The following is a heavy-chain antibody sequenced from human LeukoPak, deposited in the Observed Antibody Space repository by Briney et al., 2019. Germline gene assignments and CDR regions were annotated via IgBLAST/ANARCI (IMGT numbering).Heavy chain of an antibody. D-gene: IGHD3-3*01. J-gene: IGHJ4*02. CDR1: GFTFSSYA. Sequence: TGGSLRLSCAASGFTFSSYAMSWVRQAPGKGLEWVSAISGSGGSTYYADSVKGRFTISRDNSKNTLYLQMNSLRAEDTAVYYCAKGVYDFWSGYYSHTYGYWGQGTLVTVSS. CDR2: ISGSGGST. V-gene: IGHV3-23*01. CDR3: AKGVYDFWSGYYSHTYGY.